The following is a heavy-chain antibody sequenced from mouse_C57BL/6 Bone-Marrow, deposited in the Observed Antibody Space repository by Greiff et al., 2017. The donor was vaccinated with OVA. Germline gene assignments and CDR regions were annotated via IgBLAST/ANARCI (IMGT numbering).Heavy chain of an antibody. J-gene: IGHJ2*01. CDR1: GYTFTDYY. Sequence: EVQLVESGPVLVKPGASVKMSCKASGYTFTDYYMNWVKQSHGKSLEWIGVINPYNGGTSYNQKFKGKATLTVDKSSSTAYMELNSLTSEDSAVYYCARHYYGSSPFDYWGQGTTLTVSS. CDR2: INPYNGGT. V-gene: IGHV1-19*01. CDR3: ARHYYGSSPFDY. D-gene: IGHD1-1*01.